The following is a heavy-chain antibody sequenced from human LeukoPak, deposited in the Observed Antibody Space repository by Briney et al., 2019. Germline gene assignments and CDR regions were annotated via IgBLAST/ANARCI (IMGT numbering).Heavy chain of an antibody. CDR2: INHSGST. J-gene: IGHJ4*02. CDR1: NGSINRYY. V-gene: IGHV4-34*01. Sequence: PSETLSLTCTVSNGSINRYYWSWIRQPPGKGLEWIGEINHSGSTNYNPSLKSRVTISVDTSKNQFSLKLSSVTAADTAVYYCARAGGSSWSIFDYWGQGTLVTVSS. D-gene: IGHD6-13*01. CDR3: ARAGGSSWSIFDY.